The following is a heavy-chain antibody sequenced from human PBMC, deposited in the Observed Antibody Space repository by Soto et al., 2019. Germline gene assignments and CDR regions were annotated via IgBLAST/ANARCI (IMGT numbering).Heavy chain of an antibody. CDR1: GGSISSSSYY. V-gene: IGHV4-39*01. Sequence: KTSETLSLTCTVSGGSISSSSYYWGWIRQPPGKGLEWIGSIYYSGSTYYNPSLKSRVTISVDTSKNQFSLRLSSVTAADTAVYYCARLVNRYSSGWYYYYYGMDVWGQGTTVTVSS. J-gene: IGHJ6*02. CDR2: IYYSGST. D-gene: IGHD6-19*01. CDR3: ARLVNRYSSGWYYYYYGMDV.